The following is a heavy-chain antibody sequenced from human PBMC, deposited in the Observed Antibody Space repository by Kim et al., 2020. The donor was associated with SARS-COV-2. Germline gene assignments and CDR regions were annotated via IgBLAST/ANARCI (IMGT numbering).Heavy chain of an antibody. V-gene: IGHV5-51*01. D-gene: IGHD1-1*01. CDR3: ARSAVRDYYYGMDV. Sequence: SPSFQGQVTISADKSISTAYLQWSSLKASDTAMYYCARSAVRDYYYGMDVWGQGTTVTVSS. J-gene: IGHJ6*02.